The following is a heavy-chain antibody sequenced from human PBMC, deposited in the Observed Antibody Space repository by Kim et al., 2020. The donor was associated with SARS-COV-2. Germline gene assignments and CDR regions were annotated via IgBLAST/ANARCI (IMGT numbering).Heavy chain of an antibody. J-gene: IGHJ5*02. CDR2: IYYSGST. CDR1: GGSISSYY. Sequence: SETLSLTCTVSGGSISSYYWSWIRQPPGKGLEWIGYIYYSGSTNYNPSLKSRVTISVDTSKNHFSLKLSSVTAADTAVYYCARGLVGYCSGGSCYGFDPWGQGTLVTVSS. V-gene: IGHV4-59*01. CDR3: ARGLVGYCSGGSCYGFDP. D-gene: IGHD2-15*01.